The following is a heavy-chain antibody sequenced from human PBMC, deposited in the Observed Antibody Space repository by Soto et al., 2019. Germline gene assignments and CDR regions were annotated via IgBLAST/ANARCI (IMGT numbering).Heavy chain of an antibody. CDR1: GFTFSSYS. CDR2: ISGRGGCT. J-gene: IGHJ6*02. CDR3: ARDQSYCSGGSCYSYYYYGMDV. D-gene: IGHD2-15*01. V-gene: IGHV3-23*01. Sequence: GGSLRLSCAASGFTFSSYSMGWVRQAPGKGLEWVSAISGRGGCTYHADSVKGRFTISRDNAKNTLYLQMSSLRAEDTAVYYCARDQSYCSGGSCYSYYYYGMDVWGQGTTVTVSS.